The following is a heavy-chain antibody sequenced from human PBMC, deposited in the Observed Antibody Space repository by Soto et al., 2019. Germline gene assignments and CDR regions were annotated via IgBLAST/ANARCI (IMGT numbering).Heavy chain of an antibody. D-gene: IGHD6-13*01. V-gene: IGHV4-39*07. CDR2: IYYLGNT. Sequence: SETLSLTCTVSGGSISSSSSYWGWIRQPPGKGLEWVGSIYYLGNTYYNPSLGSRVTISVDTSKNQFSLKLSSVTAADTAVYYCATQVAAGNWFDPWGQGTLVTVSS. J-gene: IGHJ5*02. CDR1: GGSISSSSSY. CDR3: ATQVAAGNWFDP.